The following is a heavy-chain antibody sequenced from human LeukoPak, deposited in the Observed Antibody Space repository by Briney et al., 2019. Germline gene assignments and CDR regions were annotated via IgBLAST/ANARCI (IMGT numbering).Heavy chain of an antibody. D-gene: IGHD6-13*01. CDR1: GFTFDDYG. CDR3: ARDSSSWSPFDY. J-gene: IGHJ4*02. Sequence: PGGSLRLSCAASGFTFDDYGMSWVRQAPGKGLEWVSSISSSSSYIYYADSVKGRFTISRDNAKNSLHLQMNSLRAEDTAVYYCARDSSSWSPFDYWGQGTLVTVSS. CDR2: ISSSSSYI. V-gene: IGHV3-21*01.